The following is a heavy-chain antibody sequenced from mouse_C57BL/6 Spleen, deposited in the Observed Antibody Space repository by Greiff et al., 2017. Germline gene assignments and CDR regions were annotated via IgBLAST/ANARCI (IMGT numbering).Heavy chain of an antibody. J-gene: IGHJ4*01. CDR2: ISDGGSYT. V-gene: IGHV5-4*01. CDR3: ARDRDLYYDYDNAMDY. Sequence: EVMLVESGGGLVKPGGSLKLSCAASGFTFSSYAMSWVRQTPEKRLEWVATISDGGSYTYYPDNVKGRFTISRDNAKNNLYLQMSHLKSEDTAMYYCARDRDLYYDYDNAMDYWGQGTSVTVSS. CDR1: GFTFSSYA. D-gene: IGHD2-4*01.